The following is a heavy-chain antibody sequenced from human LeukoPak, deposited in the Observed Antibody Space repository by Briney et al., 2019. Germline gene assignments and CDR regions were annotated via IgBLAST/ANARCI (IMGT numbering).Heavy chain of an antibody. CDR1: GFTFSSYG. J-gene: IGHJ4*02. CDR3: AKEFSGYLASFEY. CDR2: TSFDGSYK. V-gene: IGHV3-30*18. Sequence: GGSLRLSCAASGFTFSSYGMHWVRQAPGKGLEWVAITSFDGSYKNYADSVKGRFTISRDNSNNRLYLQMNSLRAEDTAVYYCAKEFSGYLASFEYWGQGTLVTVSS. D-gene: IGHD3-22*01.